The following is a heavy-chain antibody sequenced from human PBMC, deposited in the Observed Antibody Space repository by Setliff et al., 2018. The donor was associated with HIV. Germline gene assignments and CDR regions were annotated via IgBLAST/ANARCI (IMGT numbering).Heavy chain of an antibody. CDR2: MNPNTGVS. CDR1: GHTFTNVD. Sequence: RASVKVSCKASGHTFTNVDIHWLRRATGQGLEWMGWMNPNTGVSGYALKFQARVTMTRDISISTAYMELSSLTSEDTAVYYCARGKGVGGVVITGGLDVWGKGTTVTVSS. D-gene: IGHD3-10*01. J-gene: IGHJ6*04. V-gene: IGHV1-8*01. CDR3: ARGKGVGGVVITGGLDV.